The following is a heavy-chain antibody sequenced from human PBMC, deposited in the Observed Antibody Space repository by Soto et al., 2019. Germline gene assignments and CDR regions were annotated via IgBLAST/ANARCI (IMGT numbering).Heavy chain of an antibody. Sequence: GGSLRLSCAASGFSLSDYHMSWLRQAPGKGLEWVSYISRRSDDTDYADSVKGRFTISRDNAKNSLYLQMNSLRAEDTAVYYCARGGLNYFDYWGQGTLVTV. CDR1: GFSLSDYH. CDR3: ARGGLNYFDY. CDR2: ISRRSDDT. V-gene: IGHV3-11*06. J-gene: IGHJ4*02.